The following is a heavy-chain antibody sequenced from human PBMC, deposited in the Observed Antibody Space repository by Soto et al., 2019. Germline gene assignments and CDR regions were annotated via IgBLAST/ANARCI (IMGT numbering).Heavy chain of an antibody. Sequence: QVQLVESGGGVVPPGRSLRLSCAASGFTFSSYGMHWVRQAPGKGLEWVAVISYDGSNKYYADSVKGRFTISRDNSKNTLYLQMNSLRAEDTAVYYCAKDLRQLGDRSNGMDVWGQGTTVTVSS. V-gene: IGHV3-30*18. D-gene: IGHD6-13*01. J-gene: IGHJ6*02. CDR3: AKDLRQLGDRSNGMDV. CDR2: ISYDGSNK. CDR1: GFTFSSYG.